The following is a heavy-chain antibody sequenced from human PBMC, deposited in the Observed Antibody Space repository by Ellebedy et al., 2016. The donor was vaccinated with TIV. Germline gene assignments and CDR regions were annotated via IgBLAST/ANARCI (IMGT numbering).Heavy chain of an antibody. Sequence: AASVKVSCKASGYTFTSYGISCVRQAPGQGLEWMGWVSPFNGNTNYAQKLQGRVTTTTDTSTSTAYMELRSLRSADTAVYYCARECQTIFAVITYDAFDIWGQGTMVTVSS. CDR1: GYTFTSYG. CDR2: VSPFNGNT. V-gene: IGHV1-18*04. J-gene: IGHJ3*02. CDR3: ARECQTIFAVITYDAFDI. D-gene: IGHD3-3*01.